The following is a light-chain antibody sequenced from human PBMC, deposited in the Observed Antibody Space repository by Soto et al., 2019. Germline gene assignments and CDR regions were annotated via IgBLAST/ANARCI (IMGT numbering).Light chain of an antibody. CDR3: QQYNSWPLT. CDR1: QSVGSD. Sequence: EIVMTQSPAPLSVSPGERATLSCRASQSVGSDLAWYQQKPGQAPRLVIYDLFTRATGVTTRISGSGSGTEFTLTISSLQSEDFAVYYCQQYNSWPLTFGGGTKVEIK. V-gene: IGKV3D-15*01. J-gene: IGKJ4*01. CDR2: DLF.